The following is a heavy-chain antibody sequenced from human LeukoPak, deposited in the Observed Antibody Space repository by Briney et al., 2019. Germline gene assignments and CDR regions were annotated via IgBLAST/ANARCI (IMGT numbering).Heavy chain of an antibody. D-gene: IGHD1-26*01. CDR2: IYSDGST. V-gene: IGHV3-66*02. CDR1: GFTVGNNY. Sequence: PGGSLRISCAASGFTVGNNYMSWVRQAPGKGLEWVSVIYSDGSTYYADSVKARFTISRDNSKNTLYLQMNSLRADDTAVYYCAREPGGGPTHGYWGQGTLVTASS. CDR3: AREPGGGPTHGY. J-gene: IGHJ4*02.